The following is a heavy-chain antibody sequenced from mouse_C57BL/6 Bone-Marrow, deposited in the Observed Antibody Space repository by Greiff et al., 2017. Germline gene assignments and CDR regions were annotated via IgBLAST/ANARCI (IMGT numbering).Heavy chain of an antibody. CDR2: IDPSDSYT. CDR1: GYTFTSYW. D-gene: IGHD2-4*01. V-gene: IGHV1-59*01. Sequence: VQLQQPGAELVRPGTSVKLSCKASGYTFTSYWTHWVKQRPGQGLEWIGVIDPSDSYTNYNQKFKGKATLTVDTSSSTAYMQLSSLTSEDSAVYYCARTYYDYEGFAYWGQGTLVTVSA. CDR3: ARTYYDYEGFAY. J-gene: IGHJ3*01.